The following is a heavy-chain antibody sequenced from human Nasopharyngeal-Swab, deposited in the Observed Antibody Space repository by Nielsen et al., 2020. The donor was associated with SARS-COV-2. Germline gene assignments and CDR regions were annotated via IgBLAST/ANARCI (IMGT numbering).Heavy chain of an antibody. V-gene: IGHV1-18*01. CDR2: ISAYNGNT. J-gene: IGHJ4*02. D-gene: IGHD3-22*01. Sequence: WVRQAPGQGLEWMGWISAYNGNTNYAQKFQGRVILTTDTATSTVYMELRSLRSDGTAVYYCARDQGYYDTSGGHWGQGTLVTVSS. CDR3: ARDQGYYDTSGGH.